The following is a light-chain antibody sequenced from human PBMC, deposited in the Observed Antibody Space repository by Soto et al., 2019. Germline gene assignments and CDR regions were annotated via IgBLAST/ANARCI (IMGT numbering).Light chain of an antibody. CDR1: QSVGSNS. J-gene: IGKJ4*01. CDR2: GAS. Sequence: EFVLTQSPGTLSLSPGERATLSCRASQSVGSNSLAWYQQKPGQAPRILIYGASTRATGIPDRFSGSGSGTDFTLTISGLEPEDCAVYYCQQYGSSPPLTFGGGTRVEIK. CDR3: QQYGSSPPLT. V-gene: IGKV3-20*01.